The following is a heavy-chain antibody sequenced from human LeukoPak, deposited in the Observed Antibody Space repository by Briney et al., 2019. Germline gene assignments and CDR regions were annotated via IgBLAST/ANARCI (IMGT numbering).Heavy chain of an antibody. Sequence: GGSLRLSCAASGFSFSTYTMRWVRQAPGKGLEYVSGIASNGGTKYYADSVNGRFTISRDNFKNTVYLQMDSLRTEDMAVYYCAREYCITNSCYIWGLGYWGQGTLVTVS. V-gene: IGHV3-64*02. CDR1: GFSFSTYT. D-gene: IGHD2-2*02. CDR2: IASNGGTK. CDR3: AREYCITNSCYIWGLGY. J-gene: IGHJ4*02.